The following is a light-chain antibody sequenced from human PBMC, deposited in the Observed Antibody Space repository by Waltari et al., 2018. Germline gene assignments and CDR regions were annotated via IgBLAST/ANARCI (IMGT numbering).Light chain of an antibody. CDR2: HAS. CDR3: HQYTNWPFS. Sequence: EIVMTQSPTTLSVSPGEKATLSCRASQSVYGNLAWYQQKPGQSPRLRIFHASARATGTPARFSGGGSGTDYTLTISSLQSEDFAVYFCHQYTNWPFSFGPGTTVEI. J-gene: IGKJ3*01. CDR1: QSVYGN. V-gene: IGKV3-15*01.